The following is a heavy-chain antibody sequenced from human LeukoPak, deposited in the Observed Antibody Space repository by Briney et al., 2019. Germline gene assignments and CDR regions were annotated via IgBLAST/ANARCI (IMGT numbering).Heavy chain of an antibody. CDR1: GFTFSNYW. CDR2: INSDARST. V-gene: IGHV3-74*01. CDR3: ARDYPDTNYDYVWGSYRYYYYFDY. Sequence: PGGSLRLSCAASGFTFSNYWMHWVRQAPGKGLVWVSRINSDARSTSYADSVKGRFTISRDNAKNSLYLQMNSLRAEDTAVYYCARDYPDTNYDYVWGSYRYYYYFDYWGQGTLVTVSS. J-gene: IGHJ4*02. D-gene: IGHD3-16*02.